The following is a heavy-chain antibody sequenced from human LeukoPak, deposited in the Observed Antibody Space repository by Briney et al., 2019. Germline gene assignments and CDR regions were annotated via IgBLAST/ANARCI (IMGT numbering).Heavy chain of an antibody. V-gene: IGHV3-7*01. CDR2: IKEDGSEK. D-gene: IGHD6-13*01. Sequence: GGSLRLSCAASGFTFNRAWMSWLRQTPEKRMEFVANIKEDGSEKYYVDSVKGRFTISRDNTKNSLYLQMDSLRVDDTAIYYCATDGAGYSWGQGTLVTVYS. J-gene: IGHJ1*01. CDR1: GFTFNRAW. CDR3: ATDGAGYS.